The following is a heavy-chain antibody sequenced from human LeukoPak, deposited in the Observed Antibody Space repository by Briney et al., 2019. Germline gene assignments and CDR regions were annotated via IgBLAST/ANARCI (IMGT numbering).Heavy chain of an antibody. CDR1: GGSISSYY. J-gene: IGHJ4*02. V-gene: IGHV4-59*08. CDR3: ARRAIFEGPFDY. CDR2: IYYSGST. D-gene: IGHD3-3*01. Sequence: SETLSLTCTVSGGSISSYYWSWIRQPPGKGLEWIGYIYYSGSTNYNPSLKSRVTISVGTSKNQFSLKLSSVTAADTAVYYCARRAIFEGPFDYWGQGTLVTVSS.